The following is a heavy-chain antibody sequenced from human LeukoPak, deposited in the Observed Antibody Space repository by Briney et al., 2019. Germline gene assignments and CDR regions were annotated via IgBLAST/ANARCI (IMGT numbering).Heavy chain of an antibody. Sequence: ASVKVSCKTSGYTFTSYYIHWVRQSPGQGLEWMGIINPSSGATNYAQKFQGRVTMTRDTSTSTVYMELSSQRSEDTAVYYCARATNFYYYYGMDVWGQGTTVTVSS. J-gene: IGHJ6*02. CDR1: GYTFTSYY. V-gene: IGHV1-46*01. D-gene: IGHD1-26*01. CDR3: ARATNFYYYYGMDV. CDR2: INPSSGAT.